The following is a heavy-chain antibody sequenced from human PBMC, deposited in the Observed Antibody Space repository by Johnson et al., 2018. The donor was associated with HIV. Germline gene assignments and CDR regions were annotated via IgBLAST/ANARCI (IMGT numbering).Heavy chain of an antibody. Sequence: VQLVESGGGVVQPGGSLRLSCAASGFTFSSYGMHWVRQAPGKGLEWVAFIWYDGSNKFYADSVKGRFTISRDNSKNTLYLQMNSLRAADTAVYYCAKDTGVPLSYREDAFDIWCQGTMVTVSS. V-gene: IGHV3-30*02. J-gene: IGHJ3*02. CDR3: AKDTGVPLSYREDAFDI. D-gene: IGHD1-14*01. CDR1: GFTFSSYG. CDR2: IWYDGSNK.